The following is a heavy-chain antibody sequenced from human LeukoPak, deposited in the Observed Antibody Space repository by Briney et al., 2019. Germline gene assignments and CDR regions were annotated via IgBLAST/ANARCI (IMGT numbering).Heavy chain of an antibody. Sequence: GGSLRLSCAASGFTVSSNCMSWVRQAPGKGLEWVLVIYSGGSTLYADSVKGRFTISRENSRNTLYLQMNSLRAEDTAVYYCVRGPRSSWYPFDYWGQGTLVTVSS. CDR3: VRGPRSSWYPFDY. V-gene: IGHV3-53*01. CDR1: GFTVSSNC. J-gene: IGHJ4*02. CDR2: IYSGGST. D-gene: IGHD6-13*01.